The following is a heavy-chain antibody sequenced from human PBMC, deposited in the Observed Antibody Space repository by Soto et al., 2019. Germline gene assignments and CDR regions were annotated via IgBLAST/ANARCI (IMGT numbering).Heavy chain of an antibody. CDR2: LWHGENQT. D-gene: IGHD1-7*01. J-gene: IGHJ4*02. Sequence: ESGGGVAQPGRSLRLSCLASGFKFSDYGMNWVRQAPGKGLEWVASLWHGENQTWYADSVKGRLTISRDNSINTLYLQIHSLKDEDTAVYFCARGLNWNYYFDYWGQGTLVTVSS. CDR1: GFKFSDYG. CDR3: ARGLNWNYYFDY. V-gene: IGHV3-33*01.